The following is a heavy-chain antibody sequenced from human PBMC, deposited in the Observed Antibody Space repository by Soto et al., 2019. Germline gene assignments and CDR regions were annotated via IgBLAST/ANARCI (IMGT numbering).Heavy chain of an antibody. D-gene: IGHD6-6*01. CDR2: ISYDGSNK. Sequence: PGGSLRLSCAASGFTFSSYGMHWVRQAPGKGLEWVAVISYDGSNKYYADSVKGRFTISRDNSKNTLYLQMNSLRAEDTAVYYCAKDLVALGDYYYYGMDVWGQGTTVTV. J-gene: IGHJ6*02. V-gene: IGHV3-30*18. CDR1: GFTFSSYG. CDR3: AKDLVALGDYYYYGMDV.